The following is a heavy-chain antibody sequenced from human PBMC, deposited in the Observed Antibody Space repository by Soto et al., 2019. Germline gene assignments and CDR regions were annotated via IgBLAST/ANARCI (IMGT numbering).Heavy chain of an antibody. J-gene: IGHJ4*02. D-gene: IGHD6-19*01. Sequence: GGSLRLSCVASGIEFSNYAMIWVRQAPGKGLEWVSISSASGRSRYHADSVKGRLTISRDNSKNTLYLHMTNLRAEDTAVYYCAKDGNWLDVYFDVWGQGTPVTVSS. V-gene: IGHV3-23*01. CDR2: SSASGRSR. CDR1: GIEFSNYA. CDR3: AKDGNWLDVYFDV.